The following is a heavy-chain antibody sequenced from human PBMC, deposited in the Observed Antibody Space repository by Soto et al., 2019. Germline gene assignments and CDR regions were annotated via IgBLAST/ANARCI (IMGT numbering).Heavy chain of an antibody. Sequence: QITLKESGHTLVKPTQMLTLTCTFSGFSLNTRGVGVGWIRQPPGGALEWLALIYWDDDKRYSPYLRSRLTITNDTSKNQVVLTMTTMEPLDTGTYYCAHTYSSSPDDGFDVWGQGTRVTVSS. CDR2: IYWDDDK. CDR3: AHTYSSSPDDGFDV. V-gene: IGHV2-5*02. CDR1: GFSLNTRGVG. D-gene: IGHD6-6*01. J-gene: IGHJ3*01.